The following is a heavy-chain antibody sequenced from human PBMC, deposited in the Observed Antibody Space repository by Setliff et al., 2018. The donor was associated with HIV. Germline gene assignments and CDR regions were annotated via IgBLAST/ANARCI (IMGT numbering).Heavy chain of an antibody. CDR1: GYTFSSYS. J-gene: IGHJ6*03. CDR3: AREGLWFGDRGYYMDV. Sequence: ASVKVSCKASGYTFSSYSISWVRQAPGQGLEWMGWISGYNGHTNYAQKFQGRVTMTTDTSTSTAYMELRSLISDDTAVYYCAREGLWFGDRGYYMDVWGTGTAVTVSS. CDR2: ISGYNGHT. D-gene: IGHD3-10*01. V-gene: IGHV1-18*01.